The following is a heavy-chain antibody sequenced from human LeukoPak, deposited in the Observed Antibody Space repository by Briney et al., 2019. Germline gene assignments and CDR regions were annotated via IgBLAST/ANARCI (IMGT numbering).Heavy chain of an antibody. V-gene: IGHV3-15*01. J-gene: IGHJ6*03. CDR3: TTDVGVGAPLYLDYYYYYMDV. D-gene: IGHD1-26*01. CDR1: GFTFSNAW. CDR2: IKSKTDGGTT. Sequence: GGSLRLSCAASGFTFSNAWMSWVRQAPGKGLEWVGRIKSKTDGGTTDYAAPVKGRFTISRDDSKNTLYLQMNSLKTEDTAVYYCTTDVGVGAPLYLDYYYYYMDVWGKGTTVTVSS.